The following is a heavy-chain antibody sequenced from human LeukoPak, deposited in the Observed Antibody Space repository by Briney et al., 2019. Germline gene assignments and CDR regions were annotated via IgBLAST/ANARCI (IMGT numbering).Heavy chain of an antibody. CDR1: GYTFTSYA. J-gene: IGHJ4*02. D-gene: IGHD4-17*01. V-gene: IGHV1-3*01. Sequence: GASVKVSCKASGYTFTSYAMHWVRQAPGQRLEWMGWINAGNDNTKYSQKFQGRVTITRDTSASTAYMELSSPRSEDTAVYYCARENGDYAGDYWGQRTLVTVSS. CDR2: INAGNDNT. CDR3: ARENGDYAGDY.